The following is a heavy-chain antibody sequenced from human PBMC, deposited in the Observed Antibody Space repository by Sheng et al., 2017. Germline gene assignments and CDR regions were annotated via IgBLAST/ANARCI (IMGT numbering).Heavy chain of an antibody. V-gene: IGHV3-30*19. CDR2: ISHDGNNK. CDR1: GFTFSNYG. Sequence: QVQLVESGGGVVQPRRSLRLSCIASGFTFSNYGMHWVRQAPGKGLEWVAVISHDGNNKWYAESVKGRFTISRDNSKNTLYLQMNSLSSEDTAVYFCAKDRERQPYYGMDVWGQGTTVTVSS. CDR3: AKDRERQPYYGMDV. J-gene: IGHJ6*02. D-gene: IGHD6-13*01.